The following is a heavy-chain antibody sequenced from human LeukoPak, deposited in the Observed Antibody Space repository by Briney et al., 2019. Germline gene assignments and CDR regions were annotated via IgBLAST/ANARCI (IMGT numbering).Heavy chain of an antibody. CDR1: GGSFSHYY. D-gene: IGHD5-24*01. J-gene: IGHJ4*02. CDR2: IHPSGST. Sequence: SETLSLTCGFHGGSFSHYYRTWIRQPPGKGLEWIGEIHPSGSTNYNPSFKSRVTISLDTSKNQLSLKLTSVTAADTAVYYCARGEERYKQGYWGQGTLVTVSS. CDR3: ARGEERYKQGY. V-gene: IGHV4-34*01.